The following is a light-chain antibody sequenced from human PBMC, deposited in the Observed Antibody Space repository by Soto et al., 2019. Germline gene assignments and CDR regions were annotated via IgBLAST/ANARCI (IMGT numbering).Light chain of an antibody. CDR3: CSYAGSTTLYV. CDR2: EAF. CDR1: SSDVGSYNL. J-gene: IGLJ1*01. V-gene: IGLV2-23*01. Sequence: QSVLTQPASVSGSPGQSITISCTGTSSDVGSYNLVSWYQQHPGTAPKLMIYEAFKRPSGVSNRVSGSKSGDTASLTISGLQAEDEADYYCCSYAGSTTLYVFGTGTKLTVL.